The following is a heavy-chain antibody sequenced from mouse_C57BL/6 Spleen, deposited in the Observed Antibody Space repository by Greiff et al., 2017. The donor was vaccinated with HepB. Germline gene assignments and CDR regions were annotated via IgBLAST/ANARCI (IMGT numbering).Heavy chain of an antibody. V-gene: IGHV1-18*01. D-gene: IGHD2-2*01. CDR3: ARRGDGYDEFAY. Sequence: SGPELVKPGASVKIPCKASGYTFTDYNMDWVKQSHGKSLEWIGDINPNNGGTIYNQKFKGKATLTVDKSSSTAYMELRSLTSEDTAVYYCARRGDGYDEFAYWGQGTLVTVSA. CDR1: GYTFTDYN. CDR2: INPNNGGT. J-gene: IGHJ3*01.